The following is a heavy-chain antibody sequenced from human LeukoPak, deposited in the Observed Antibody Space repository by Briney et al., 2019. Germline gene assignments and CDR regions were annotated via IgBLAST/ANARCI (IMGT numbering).Heavy chain of an antibody. CDR3: AKAYYNWNLFDY. V-gene: IGHV3-23*01. CDR2: ISGSGGRT. D-gene: IGHD1-7*01. CDR1: GFTFSSYA. J-gene: IGHJ4*02. Sequence: PGGSLRLSCAASGFTFSSYAMSWVRQAPGKGLEWVSAISGSGGRTYYADSVKGRFTISRDNSKNTLYLQMNSLRAEDTAVYYCAKAYYNWNLFDYWGQGTLVTVSS.